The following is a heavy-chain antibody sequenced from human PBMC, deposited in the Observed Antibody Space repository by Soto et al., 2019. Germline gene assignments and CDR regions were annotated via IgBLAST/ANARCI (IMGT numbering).Heavy chain of an antibody. CDR3: TTGYYDFWSGYYRDAFDI. J-gene: IGHJ3*02. CDR1: GFTFSNAW. CDR2: IKSKTDGGTT. D-gene: IGHD3-3*01. V-gene: IGHV3-15*01. Sequence: EVQLVESGGGLVKPGGSLRLSCAASGFTFSNAWMSWVRQAPGKGLEWVGRIKSKTDGGTTDYAAPVKGRFTISRDDSKNTLYLQMSSLKTEDTAVYYCTTGYYDFWSGYYRDAFDIWGQGTMVTVSS.